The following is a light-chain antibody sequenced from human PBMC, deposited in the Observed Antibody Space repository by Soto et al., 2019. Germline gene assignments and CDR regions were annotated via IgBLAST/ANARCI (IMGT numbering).Light chain of an antibody. CDR2: DVS. CDR1: SSDVGGYNY. CDR3: SSYTGRSTPVV. J-gene: IGLJ2*01. V-gene: IGLV2-14*01. Sequence: QSVLTQPASVSGSPGQSITISCTGTSSDVGGYNYVSWYQQHPGKAPKLMIYDVSNRPSGVSNRFSGSKSGNTASLTISGLQAEDEAEYYCSSYTGRSTPVVFGGGTKLTVL.